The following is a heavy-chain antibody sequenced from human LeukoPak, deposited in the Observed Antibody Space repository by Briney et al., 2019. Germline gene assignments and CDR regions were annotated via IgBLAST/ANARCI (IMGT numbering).Heavy chain of an antibody. V-gene: IGHV1-18*01. CDR2: ISAYDGDT. CDR3: ARDYHYFDSSDWEDCFDP. Sequence: ASVKVSCKASGYTFTSYGISWVRRAPGQGLEWMGWISAYDGDTNYAQELQGRLTMTTDTSTSTAYMELRSLRSDDTAVYYCARDYHYFDSSDWEDCFDPWGQGTLVAVSS. D-gene: IGHD3-22*01. CDR1: GYTFTSYG. J-gene: IGHJ5*02.